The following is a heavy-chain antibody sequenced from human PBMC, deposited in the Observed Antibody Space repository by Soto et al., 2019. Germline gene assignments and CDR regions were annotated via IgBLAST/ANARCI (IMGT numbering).Heavy chain of an antibody. CDR3: VRLIGNSWLDS. D-gene: IGHD2-8*01. Sequence: SQTLSLTCAISGDSGSGNSVTWNWIRQSPSRGLEWLGRTYYRSKWYSDYAVSVKSRVTINPDTSKNQFSLQLNSVTPEDTAVYYCVRLIGNSWLDSWGQGTLVTVSS. J-gene: IGHJ5*01. V-gene: IGHV6-1*01. CDR2: TYYRSKWYS. CDR1: GDSGSGNSVT.